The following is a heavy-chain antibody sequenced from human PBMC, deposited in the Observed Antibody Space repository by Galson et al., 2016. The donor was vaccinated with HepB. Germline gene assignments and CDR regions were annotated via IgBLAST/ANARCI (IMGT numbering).Heavy chain of an antibody. CDR3: AKQPREGANYDTYFDY. CDR1: GFTLRSYA. J-gene: IGHJ4*02. CDR2: ITGNGFTT. Sequence: SLRLSCAVSGFTLRSYAMTWVRQVPGKGLEWVSSITGNGFTTYYADSVKGRFTVSRDNSNDMLQLQMDSLRAEDTAVYYCAKQPREGANYDTYFDYWGQGTLVTVSS. V-gene: IGHV3-23*01. D-gene: IGHD3-3*01.